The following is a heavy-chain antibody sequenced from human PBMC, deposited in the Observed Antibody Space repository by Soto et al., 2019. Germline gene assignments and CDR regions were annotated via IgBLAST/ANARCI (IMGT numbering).Heavy chain of an antibody. CDR1: GFTFSSYA. V-gene: IGHV3-23*01. Sequence: PGGSLRLSCAASGFTFSSYAMSWVRQAPGKGLEWVSAISGSGGSTYYADSVKGRFTISRDNSKNTLYLQMNSLRAEDTAVYYCAKDPVKSITIFGVAPNWFDPWGQGTLVTVSS. CDR2: ISGSGGST. J-gene: IGHJ5*02. CDR3: AKDPVKSITIFGVAPNWFDP. D-gene: IGHD3-3*01.